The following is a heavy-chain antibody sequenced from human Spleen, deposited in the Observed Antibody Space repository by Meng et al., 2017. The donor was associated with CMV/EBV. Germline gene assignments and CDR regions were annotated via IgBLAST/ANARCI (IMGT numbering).Heavy chain of an antibody. CDR2: ISAYNGNT. Sequence: ASVKVSCKASGYTFTSYGISWVRQAPGQGLEWMGWISAYNGNTNYAQKLQGRVTMTTDTSTSTAYMELRSLRSEDTAVYYCARVPSGQVTTSYYFDFWGQGTLVTVSS. CDR3: ARVPSGQVTTSYYFDF. D-gene: IGHD4-17*01. CDR1: GYTFTSYG. J-gene: IGHJ4*02. V-gene: IGHV1-18*01.